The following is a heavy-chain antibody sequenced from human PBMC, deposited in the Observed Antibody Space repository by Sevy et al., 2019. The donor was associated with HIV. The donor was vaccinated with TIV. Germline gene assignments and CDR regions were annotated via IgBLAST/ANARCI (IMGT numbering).Heavy chain of an antibody. Sequence: SETLSLTCTVSGGSISSYYWSWIRQPAGKGLEWIGPIYTSGSTNYNPSLKSRVTMSVDTSKNQFSLKLSSVTAADTAGYYCARDSYYDSSGYYPSGGDYYYYGMDVWGQGTTVTVSS. CDR2: IYTSGST. J-gene: IGHJ6*02. CDR3: ARDSYYDSSGYYPSGGDYYYYGMDV. CDR1: GGSISSYY. D-gene: IGHD3-22*01. V-gene: IGHV4-4*07.